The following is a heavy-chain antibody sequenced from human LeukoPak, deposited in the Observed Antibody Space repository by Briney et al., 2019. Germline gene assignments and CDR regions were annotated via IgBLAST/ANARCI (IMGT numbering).Heavy chain of an antibody. CDR3: AREEAQVATMLNWFDP. CDR1: GFTFSAYA. Sequence: PGGSLRLSCSASGFTFSAYAMYWVRQAPGKGLEYVSGISNNGGSSFYADSVKGRFTISRDNSKNTLYLQMSSLRAEDTAVYYCAREEAQVATMLNWFDPWGQGTLVTVSS. CDR2: ISNNGGSS. J-gene: IGHJ5*02. V-gene: IGHV3-64D*09. D-gene: IGHD5-12*01.